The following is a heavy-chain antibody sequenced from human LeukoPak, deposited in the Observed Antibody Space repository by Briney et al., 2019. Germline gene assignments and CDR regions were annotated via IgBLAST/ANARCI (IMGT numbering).Heavy chain of an antibody. Sequence: GGSLRLSCAASGFTFSSYSMNWVRQAPGKGLEWVSPISSSSSYIYYADSVKGRFTISRDNAKNSLYLQMNSLRAEDTAVYYCARERRAAAAGTPARYFDYWGQGTLVTVSS. CDR1: GFTFSSYS. J-gene: IGHJ4*02. CDR3: ARERRAAAAGTPARYFDY. CDR2: ISSSSSYI. D-gene: IGHD6-13*01. V-gene: IGHV3-21*01.